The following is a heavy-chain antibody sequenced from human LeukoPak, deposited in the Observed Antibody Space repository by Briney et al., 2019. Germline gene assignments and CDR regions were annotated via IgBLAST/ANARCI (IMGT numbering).Heavy chain of an antibody. CDR2: IKEDGSEK. J-gene: IGHJ5*02. CDR3: ARGVIIRGRLDP. Sequence: GGSLRLSCAASGFIFRNYWMSWLRQAPGKGLEWVANIKEDGSEKYYVESVKGRFTISRDNAKNSLYLQMSSLRAEDTAVYYCARGVIIRGRLDPWGQGTLVTVSS. D-gene: IGHD3-16*02. V-gene: IGHV3-7*01. CDR1: GFIFRNYW.